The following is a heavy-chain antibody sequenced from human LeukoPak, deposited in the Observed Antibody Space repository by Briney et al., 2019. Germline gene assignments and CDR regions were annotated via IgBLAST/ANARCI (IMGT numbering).Heavy chain of an antibody. D-gene: IGHD3-22*01. CDR1: GFTFSSYA. V-gene: IGHV3-23*01. Sequence: PGGSLRLSCAASGFTFSSYAMSWVRQAPGKGLEWVSAISGSGGSTYYADSVKGRFTISRDNSKNTLYLQMNSLRAEDTAVYYCAKDQEYYDSSGYYDYWSQGTLVTVSS. CDR2: ISGSGGST. CDR3: AKDQEYYDSSGYYDY. J-gene: IGHJ4*02.